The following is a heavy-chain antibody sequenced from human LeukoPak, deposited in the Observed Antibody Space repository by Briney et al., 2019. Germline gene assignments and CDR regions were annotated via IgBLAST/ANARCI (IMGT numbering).Heavy chain of an antibody. J-gene: IGHJ3*02. Sequence: PVRVSCKASGGTFSSYAISWVRQAPGQGLEWMGGIIPIFGTANYAQRFQGRVTITADESTSTAYMELSSLRSEDTAVYYCASIVATGGPTDAFDIWGQGTMVTVSS. V-gene: IGHV1-69*01. CDR3: ASIVATGGPTDAFDI. D-gene: IGHD5-12*01. CDR1: GGTFSSYA. CDR2: IIPIFGTA.